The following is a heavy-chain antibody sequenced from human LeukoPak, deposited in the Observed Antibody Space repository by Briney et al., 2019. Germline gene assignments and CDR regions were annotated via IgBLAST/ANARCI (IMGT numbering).Heavy chain of an antibody. CDR2: ISAYNGNA. J-gene: IGHJ4*02. CDR3: ARTSGDYYGSGSYLY. D-gene: IGHD3-10*01. Sequence: ASVKVSCKASGYTFTSYGISWVRQAPGQGLEWMGWISAYNGNANYAQKLQGRVTMTTDTSTSTAYMELRSLRSDDTAVYYCARTSGDYYGSGSYLYWGQGTLVTVSS. V-gene: IGHV1-18*01. CDR1: GYTFTSYG.